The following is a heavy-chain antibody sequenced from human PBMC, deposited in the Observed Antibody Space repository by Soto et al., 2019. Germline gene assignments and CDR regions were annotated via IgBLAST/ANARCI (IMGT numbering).Heavy chain of an antibody. CDR3: AGYGATRPWGAFDI. D-gene: IGHD1-26*01. CDR2: IYSGVST. CDR1: GFTVSSNY. Sequence: GGSLRLSCAASGFTVSSNYMSWVRQAPGKGLEWVSVIYSGVSTYYADSVKGRFTISRDNSKNTLYLQMNSLRAEDTAVYYCAGYGATRPWGAFDIWGQGTMVTVS. J-gene: IGHJ3*02. V-gene: IGHV3-53*01.